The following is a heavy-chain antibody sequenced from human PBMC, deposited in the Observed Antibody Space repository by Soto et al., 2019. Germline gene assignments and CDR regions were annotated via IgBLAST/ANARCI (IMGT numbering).Heavy chain of an antibody. CDR3: ARDRGSSWYHYYGMDV. CDR1: GYTFTSYY. Sequence: GASVKVSCKASGYTFTSYYMHWVRQAPGQGLEWMGIINPSGGSTSYAQKFQGRVTMTRDMSTSTVYMELSSLRSEDTAVYYCARDRGSSWYHYYGMDVWGQGTTVTVSS. V-gene: IGHV1-46*01. J-gene: IGHJ6*02. CDR2: INPSGGST. D-gene: IGHD6-13*01.